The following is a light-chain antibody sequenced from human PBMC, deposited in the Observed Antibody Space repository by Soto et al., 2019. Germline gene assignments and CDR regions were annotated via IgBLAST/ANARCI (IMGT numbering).Light chain of an antibody. J-gene: IGKJ4*01. CDR2: DTS. CDR1: QDISNS. V-gene: IGKV1-33*01. CDR3: QHYNDLPPLT. Sequence: DIQMTQSPSSLSASVGDRVTITCQASQDISNSLNWYQQKAGKAPNLLIYDTSKLETGVPSRFSGIGSGTYFTLTINSLQPEDVATYDCQHYNDLPPLTFGGGTKVEIK.